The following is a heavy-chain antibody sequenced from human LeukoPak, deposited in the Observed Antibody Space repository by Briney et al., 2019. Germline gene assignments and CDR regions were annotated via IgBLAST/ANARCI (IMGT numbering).Heavy chain of an antibody. CDR1: GFTFSSCA. CDR3: ASQGDGYNPQFDY. CDR2: INHSGST. J-gene: IGHJ4*02. D-gene: IGHD5-24*01. Sequence: PGGSLRLSCAASGFTFSSCAMSWVRQPPGKGLEWIGEINHSGSTNYNPSLKSRVTISVDTSKNQFSLKLSSVTAADTAVYYCASQGDGYNPQFDYWGQGTLVTVSS. V-gene: IGHV4-34*08.